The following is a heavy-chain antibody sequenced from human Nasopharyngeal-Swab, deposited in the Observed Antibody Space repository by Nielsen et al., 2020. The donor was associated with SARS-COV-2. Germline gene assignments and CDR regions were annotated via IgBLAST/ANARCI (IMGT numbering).Heavy chain of an antibody. D-gene: IGHD6-13*01. J-gene: IGHJ6*02. CDR1: GYTFTSYD. Sequence: ASVKVSCKASGYTFTSYDINWVRQATGQGLEWMGWINPNSGGTNYAQKFQGRVTMTRDTSISTAYMELSRLRSDDTAVYYCARDSRYSSSWYWSYYYYYGMDVWGQGTTVTVSS. V-gene: IGHV1-2*02. CDR3: ARDSRYSSSWYWSYYYYYGMDV. CDR2: INPNSGGT.